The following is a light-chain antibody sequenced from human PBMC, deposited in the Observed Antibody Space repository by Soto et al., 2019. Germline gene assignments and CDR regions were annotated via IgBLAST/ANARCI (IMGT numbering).Light chain of an antibody. Sequence: QSVLTQPPSASGTPGQRVTISCSGSSSNIGSNFVYWYQQLPGTAPKLLIYRNNQRPSGVPDRSSASKSGTSASLVISGLRSEDEAGYYCAAWDDSLSGWVFGGGTKLTVL. V-gene: IGLV1-47*01. J-gene: IGLJ3*02. CDR1: SSNIGSNF. CDR3: AAWDDSLSGWV. CDR2: RNN.